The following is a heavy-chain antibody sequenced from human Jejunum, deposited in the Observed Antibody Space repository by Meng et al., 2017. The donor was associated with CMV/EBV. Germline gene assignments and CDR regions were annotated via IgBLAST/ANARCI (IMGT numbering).Heavy chain of an antibody. CDR1: FNNYA. Sequence: FNNYAISWVRQAPGQGLEWMGWISTYNGNTNYAQKFQGRVTLTTDTSTTTAYMELRSLRSDDTAVYYCARGALDCSGGSCYHREYYDYWGQGTLVTVSS. CDR2: ISTYNGNT. J-gene: IGHJ4*02. V-gene: IGHV1-18*01. CDR3: ARGALDCSGGSCYHREYYDY. D-gene: IGHD2-15*01.